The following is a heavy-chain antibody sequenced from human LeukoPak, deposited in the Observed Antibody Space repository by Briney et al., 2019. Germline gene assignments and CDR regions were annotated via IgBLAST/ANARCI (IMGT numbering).Heavy chain of an antibody. V-gene: IGHV3-23*01. J-gene: IGHJ4*02. Sequence: PGGSLRLSRAASGFTFSSYAMSWVRQAPGKGLEWVSAISGSGGSTYYADSVKGRFTISRDNSKNTLYLQMNSLRAEDTAVYYCAKAGVHLEWFRNDYWGQGTLVTVSS. CDR3: AKAGVHLEWFRNDY. D-gene: IGHD3-3*01. CDR2: ISGSGGST. CDR1: GFTFSSYA.